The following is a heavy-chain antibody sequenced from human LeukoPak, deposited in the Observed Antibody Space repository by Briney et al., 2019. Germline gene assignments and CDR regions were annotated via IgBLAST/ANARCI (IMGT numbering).Heavy chain of an antibody. CDR1: GGSISSSGHY. CDR3: ARHGSGSYFEY. J-gene: IGHJ4*02. CDR2: IYYTGSS. D-gene: IGHD3-10*01. V-gene: IGHV4-31*03. Sequence: SETLCLTRTVSGGSISSSGHYWSWIRQHPGKGLEWIGYIYYTGSSNYNPSLKSRISISVDTSKDQFSLKLSSVTAADTAVYFCARHGSGSYFEYWGQGALLIVSS.